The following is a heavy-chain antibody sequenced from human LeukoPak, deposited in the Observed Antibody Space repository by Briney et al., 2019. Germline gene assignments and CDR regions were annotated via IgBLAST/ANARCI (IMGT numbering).Heavy chain of an antibody. J-gene: IGHJ5*02. V-gene: IGHV3-21*01. CDR2: ISSSSSYI. CDR3: AREQVLLWFGEFPNWFDP. CDR1: GFTFSSYS. D-gene: IGHD3-10*01. Sequence: PGGSLRLSCAASGFTFSSYSMNWVRQAPGKGLEWVSSISSSSSYIYYADSVKGRFTISRDNAKNSLYLQMNSLRAEDTAVYYCAREQVLLWFGEFPNWFDPWGQGTLVTVSS.